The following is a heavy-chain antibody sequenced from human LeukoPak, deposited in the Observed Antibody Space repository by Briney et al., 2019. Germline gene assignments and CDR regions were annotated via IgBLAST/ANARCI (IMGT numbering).Heavy chain of an antibody. V-gene: IGHV1-2*02. Sequence: GASVKVSCKASGYTFTGYYMHWVRQAPGQGLEWMGWINPNSGGTNYAQQFQGRVTMTTDTSISTAYMELSRLRSDNTAVYYSATLPGYSYGSDYWGQGTLVTVSS. CDR2: INPNSGGT. CDR3: ATLPGYSYGSDY. CDR1: GYTFTGYY. J-gene: IGHJ4*02. D-gene: IGHD5-18*01.